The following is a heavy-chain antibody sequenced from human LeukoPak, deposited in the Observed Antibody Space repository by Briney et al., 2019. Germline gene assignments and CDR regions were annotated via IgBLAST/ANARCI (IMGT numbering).Heavy chain of an antibody. V-gene: IGHV3-48*01. Sequence: PGESLRLSCAASGFTFSSYSMNWVRQAPGKGLEWVSYISSSSSTIYYADSVKGRFTISRDNAKNSLYLQMNSLRAEDTAVYYCAREIVGATTVAFDIWGQGTMVTVSS. J-gene: IGHJ3*02. CDR3: AREIVGATTVAFDI. CDR1: GFTFSSYS. CDR2: ISSSSSTI. D-gene: IGHD1-26*01.